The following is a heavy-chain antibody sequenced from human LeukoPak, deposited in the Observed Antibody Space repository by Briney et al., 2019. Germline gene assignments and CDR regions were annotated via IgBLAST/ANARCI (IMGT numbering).Heavy chain of an antibody. CDR1: GGSFSGYY. V-gene: IGHV4-59*08. D-gene: IGHD6-6*01. J-gene: IGHJ6*02. CDR2: IYYSGST. Sequence: SETLSLTCAVSGGSFSGYYWSWIRQPPGKGLEWIGYIYYSGSTNYNPSLKSRVTISVDTSKNQFSLKLSSVTAADTAVYYCARLSSYSSSPGDARYYYYYYGMDVWGQGTTVTVSS. CDR3: ARLSSYSSSPGDARYYYYYYGMDV.